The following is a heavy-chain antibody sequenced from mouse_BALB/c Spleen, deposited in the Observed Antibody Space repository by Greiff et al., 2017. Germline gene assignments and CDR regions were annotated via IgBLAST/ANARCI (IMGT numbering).Heavy chain of an antibody. CDR2: IDPVNGNT. CDR3: ARTPVVDWYFDV. V-gene: IGHV14-3*02. Sequence: VQLQQSGAELVKPGASVKLSCTASGFNFKDTYMHWVKQRPEQGLEWIGRIDPVNGNTKYDPKFQGKATITADTSSNTAYLQLSSLTSEDTAVYYCARTPVVDWYFDVWGAGTTVTVSS. D-gene: IGHD1-1*01. J-gene: IGHJ1*01. CDR1: GFNFKDTY.